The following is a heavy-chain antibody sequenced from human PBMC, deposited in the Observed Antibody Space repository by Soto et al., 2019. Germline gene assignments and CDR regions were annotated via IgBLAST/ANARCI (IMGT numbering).Heavy chain of an antibody. J-gene: IGHJ4*02. CDR2: ISSSSSYI. D-gene: IGHD5-18*01. V-gene: IGHV3-21*01. CDR1: GFTFSSYS. Sequence: EVQLVESGGGLVKPGGSLRLSCAASGFTFSSYSMNWVRQAPGKGLEWVSSISSSSSYIYYADSVKGRFTISRDNAKNSLYLQMNSLRAEDTAVYYCARDQPGDSSSYGLGYWGQGTLVTVSS. CDR3: ARDQPGDSSSYGLGY.